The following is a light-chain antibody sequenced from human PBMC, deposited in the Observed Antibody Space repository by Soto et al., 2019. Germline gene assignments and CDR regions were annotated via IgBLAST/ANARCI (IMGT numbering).Light chain of an antibody. CDR3: QQYANSPST. CDR1: QSVSSSF. CDR2: GAS. Sequence: EIVLTQSPGTLSLSPGERATLSCRANQSVSSSFLAWYQQKPGQAPRLLIYGASSRATGIPDTFSGSGSGTEFTLTISRLEPEDFAVYYCQQYANSPSTFGQGTKLEIK. V-gene: IGKV3-20*01. J-gene: IGKJ2*02.